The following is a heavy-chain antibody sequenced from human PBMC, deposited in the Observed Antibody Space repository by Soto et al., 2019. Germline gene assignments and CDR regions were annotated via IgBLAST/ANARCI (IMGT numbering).Heavy chain of an antibody. J-gene: IGHJ4*02. CDR2: IYYSGST. V-gene: IGHV4-59*01. CDR3: ARVSSCSGGSCYFTFDY. Sequence: SETLSLTCTVSGGSISSYYWSWIRQPPGKGLEWIGYIYYSGSTNYNPSLKSRVTISVDTSKNQFSLKLSSVTAADTAVYYCARVSSCSGGSCYFTFDYWGQGTLVTVSS. CDR1: GGSISSYY. D-gene: IGHD2-15*01.